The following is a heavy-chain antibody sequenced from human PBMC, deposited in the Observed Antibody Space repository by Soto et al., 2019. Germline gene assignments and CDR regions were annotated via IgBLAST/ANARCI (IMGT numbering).Heavy chain of an antibody. CDR2: IHHRGSI. CDR1: GGSISSINW. Sequence: SETLSLTCAVSGGSISSINWWSWVRQPPGKGLEWIGEIHHRGSINYSPSLSSRLTISVDKSKNQFSLNLSSVTAADTAVYYCARVTESDAFDIWGQGTMVTVSS. CDR3: ARVTESDAFDI. J-gene: IGHJ3*02. V-gene: IGHV4-4*02.